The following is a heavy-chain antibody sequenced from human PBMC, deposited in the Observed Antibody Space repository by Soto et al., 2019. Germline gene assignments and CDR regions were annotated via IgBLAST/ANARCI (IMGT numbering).Heavy chain of an antibody. J-gene: IGHJ4*02. CDR3: ARGDSYGDCVRFDY. Sequence: QVQLQQWGAGLLKPSETLSLTCAVYGGSFSGYYWSWIRQPPGKGLEWIGEINHSGSTNYNPSLTSRVTISVDTSKNQFSLKLSSVTAADTAVYYCARGDSYGDCVRFDYWGQGTLVTVSS. V-gene: IGHV4-34*01. CDR1: GGSFSGYY. D-gene: IGHD4-17*01. CDR2: INHSGST.